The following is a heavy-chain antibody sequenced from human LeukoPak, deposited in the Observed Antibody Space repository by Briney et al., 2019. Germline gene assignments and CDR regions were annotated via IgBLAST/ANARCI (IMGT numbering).Heavy chain of an antibody. J-gene: IGHJ6*03. CDR3: ARGVVGTIFGVVLPPRYYMDV. V-gene: IGHV1-8*02. Sequence: ASVKVSCKSSGYTFTSYGISWVRQATGQGLERMGWMNPNSGNTGYAQKFQGRVTMTISTSIAKAYLELNSLRSKDTAVYYCARGVVGTIFGVVLPPRYYMDVWGKGTTVTVSS. D-gene: IGHD3-3*01. CDR2: MNPNSGNT. CDR1: GYTFTSYG.